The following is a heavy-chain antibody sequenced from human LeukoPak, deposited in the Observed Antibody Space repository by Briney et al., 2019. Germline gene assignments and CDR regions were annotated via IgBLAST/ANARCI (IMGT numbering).Heavy chain of an antibody. D-gene: IGHD3-22*01. Sequence: GGSLRLSCAAPGFTFSSYGMHWVRQAPGKGLEWVANIKRDGSEKYYVDSVKGRFTISRDNAKNSLYLQMNSLRAEDTAVYYCATDDNSGSDYWGQGTLVTVSS. V-gene: IGHV3-7*01. CDR2: IKRDGSEK. CDR3: ATDDNSGSDY. CDR1: GFTFSSYG. J-gene: IGHJ4*02.